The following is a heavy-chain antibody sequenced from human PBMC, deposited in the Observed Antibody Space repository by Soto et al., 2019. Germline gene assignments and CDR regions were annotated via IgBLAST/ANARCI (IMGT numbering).Heavy chain of an antibody. CDR3: AKDIYRLTTVVTNVGFDL. CDR2: ITWNSGTI. Sequence: EVQLVESGGDLVQPGRSLRLSCAASGFDFDEYAMDWVRQAPGKGLEWVSGITWNSGTIAYADSVKGRFTISRDNAKNSLYLQMNSLRTEDTALYYCAKDIYRLTTVVTNVGFDLWGQGTMVTVSS. D-gene: IGHD4-17*01. CDR1: GFDFDEYA. J-gene: IGHJ3*01. V-gene: IGHV3-9*01.